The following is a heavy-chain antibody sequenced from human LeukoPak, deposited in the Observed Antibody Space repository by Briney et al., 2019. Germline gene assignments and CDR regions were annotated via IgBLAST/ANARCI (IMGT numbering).Heavy chain of an antibody. J-gene: IGHJ3*02. CDR2: IYSGGST. CDR3: AINARSFWSGYLDAFDI. Sequence: GGSLRLSCAASGFTVSSNYMSWVRQAPGKGLEWVSVIYSGGSTYYADSVKGRFTISRDNSKNTLYLQMNSLRAEDTAVYYCAINARSFWSGYLDAFDIWGQGTMVTVSS. D-gene: IGHD3-3*01. V-gene: IGHV3-53*01. CDR1: GFTVSSNY.